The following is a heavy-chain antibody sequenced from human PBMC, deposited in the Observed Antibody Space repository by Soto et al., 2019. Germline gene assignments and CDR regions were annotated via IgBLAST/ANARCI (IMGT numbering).Heavy chain of an antibody. V-gene: IGHV4-59*01. D-gene: IGHD2-15*01. J-gene: IGHJ4*02. CDR3: ARVLNCSGGSCYLFDY. Sequence: SETLSLTCTVSGGSISSYYWSWIRQPPGKGLEWIVYIYYSGSTNYNPSLKSRVTISVDTSKNQFSLKLSSVTAADTAVYYCARVLNCSGGSCYLFDYWGQGTLVTVSS. CDR2: IYYSGST. CDR1: GGSISSYY.